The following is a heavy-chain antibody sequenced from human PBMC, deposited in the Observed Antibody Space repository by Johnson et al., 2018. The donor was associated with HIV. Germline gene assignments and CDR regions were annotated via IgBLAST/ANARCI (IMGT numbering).Heavy chain of an antibody. V-gene: IGHV3-49*03. CDR3: ARDHSSGPDAFDI. CDR1: GFTFGDYA. Sequence: VQLVESGGGLVQPGRSLRLSCTASGFTFGDYAMSWFRQAPGKGLEWVGFIRSKAYGGTTEYAASVKGRFTISRDDSKSIAYLQMNSLRAEDTAVFYWARDHSSGPDAFDIWGQGTMVTVSS. CDR2: IRSKAYGGTT. D-gene: IGHD6-19*01. J-gene: IGHJ3*02.